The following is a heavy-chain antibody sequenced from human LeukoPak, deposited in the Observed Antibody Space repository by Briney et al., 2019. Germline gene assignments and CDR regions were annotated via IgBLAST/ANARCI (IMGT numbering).Heavy chain of an antibody. CDR2: IIHSGSP. CDR3: ARRHYEILSGYPS. CDR1: GGSISPYY. Sequence: SETLSLTCTVSGGSISPYYWSWIRQPPGKGLEWIGEIIHSGSPNYNPSLKSRVTMSIDTSKNQFSLNLSSVTAADTAVYYCARRHYEILSGYPSWGQGILVTVSS. J-gene: IGHJ4*02. V-gene: IGHV4-34*12. D-gene: IGHD3-9*01.